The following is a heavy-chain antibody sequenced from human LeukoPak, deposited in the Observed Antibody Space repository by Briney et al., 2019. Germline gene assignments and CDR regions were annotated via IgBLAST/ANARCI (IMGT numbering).Heavy chain of an antibody. CDR3: ARGLDASSAQDAFDI. CDR2: IYYSGST. V-gene: IGHV4-59*01. Sequence: SETLSLTCTVSGGSISSYYWSWIRQPPGKGLEWIGYIYYSGSTNYNPSLKSRVTISVDTSKNQFSLKLSSVTAADTAVYYCARGLDASSAQDAFDIWGQGTLVTVSS. D-gene: IGHD3-22*01. CDR1: GGSISSYY. J-gene: IGHJ3*02.